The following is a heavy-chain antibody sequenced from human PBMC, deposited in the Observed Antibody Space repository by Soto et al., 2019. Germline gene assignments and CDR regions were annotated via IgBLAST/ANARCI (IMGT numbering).Heavy chain of an antibody. CDR2: ISVSGTTT. Sequence: GGSLRLSCAASGFTFSAYAMSCVGQAPGKGLGWVSAISVSGTTTDYADSVKGRFTIARDNSKNKLNLQMNSLRAEDTAVDSFTKDRSLEAWGQGTMVTVSS. V-gene: IGHV3-23*01. CDR3: TKDRSLEA. CDR1: GFTFSAYA. J-gene: IGHJ4*03.